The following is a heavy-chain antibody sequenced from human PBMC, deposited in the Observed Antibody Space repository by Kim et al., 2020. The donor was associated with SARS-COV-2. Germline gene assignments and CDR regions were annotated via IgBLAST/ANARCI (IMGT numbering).Heavy chain of an antibody. V-gene: IGHV3-33*01. D-gene: IGHD3-22*01. J-gene: IGHJ3*02. CDR2: IWYDGSNK. CDR3: ARGPYYYDSSGYLADAFDI. CDR1: GFTFSSYG. Sequence: GGSLRLSCAASGFTFSSYGMHWVRQAPGKGLEWVAVIWYDGSNKYYADSVKGRFTISRDNSKNTLYLQMNSLRAEDTAVYYCARGPYYYDSSGYLADAFDIWGQGTMVTVSS.